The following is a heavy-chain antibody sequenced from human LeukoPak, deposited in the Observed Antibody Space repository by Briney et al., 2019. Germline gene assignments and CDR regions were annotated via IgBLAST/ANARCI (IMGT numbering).Heavy chain of an antibody. D-gene: IGHD3-10*01. CDR2: IYSGGST. CDR3: ARDQATMVRGVIKGNWFDP. Sequence: GGSLRLSCAASGFTFSSYAMSWVRQAPGKGLEWVSVIYSGGSTYYADSVKGRFTISRDNSKNTPYLQMNSLRAEDTAVYYCARDQATMVRGVIKGNWFDPWGQGTLVTVSS. J-gene: IGHJ5*02. CDR1: GFTFSSYA. V-gene: IGHV3-66*01.